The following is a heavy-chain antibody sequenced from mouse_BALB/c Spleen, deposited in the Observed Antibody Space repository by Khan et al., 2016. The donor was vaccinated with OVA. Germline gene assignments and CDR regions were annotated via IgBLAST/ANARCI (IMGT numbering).Heavy chain of an antibody. J-gene: IGHJ3*01. V-gene: IGHV1-7*01. Sequence: VQLQQSGAELAKPGASVKMSCKASGYTFTSYWMHWVKQMPGQGLEWIGYINPSTDYTEYNQKFKDKATLTADKSSSTAYMQLTSLTSEDSAVYYCTNHGSSSAWFTYWGQGTLVTVSA. CDR2: INPSTDYT. CDR1: GYTFTSYW. D-gene: IGHD1-1*01. CDR3: TNHGSSSAWFTY.